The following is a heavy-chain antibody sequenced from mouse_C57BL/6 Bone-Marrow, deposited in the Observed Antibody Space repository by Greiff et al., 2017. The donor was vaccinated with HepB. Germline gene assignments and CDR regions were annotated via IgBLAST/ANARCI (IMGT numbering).Heavy chain of an antibody. Sequence: KQRTGQGLEWIGEIYPRSGNTYYNEKFKGKATLTADKSSSTAYMELRSLTSEDSAVYFCARSRRHGGSSFAYWGQGTLVTVSA. V-gene: IGHV1-81*01. J-gene: IGHJ3*01. CDR2: IYPRSGNT. D-gene: IGHD1-1*02. CDR3: ARSRRHGGSSFAY.